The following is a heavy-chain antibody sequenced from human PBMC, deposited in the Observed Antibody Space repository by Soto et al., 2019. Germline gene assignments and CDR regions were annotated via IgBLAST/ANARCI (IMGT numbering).Heavy chain of an antibody. Sequence: GASVKVSCKASGYTFTSYDINWVRQATGQRLEWMGWMNPNSGNTGYAQKFQGRVTMTRNTSISTAYMELSSLRSEDTAVYYCARSSGGSGKLWNYYGMDVWGQGTTVTVSS. CDR2: MNPNSGNT. CDR3: ARSSGGSGKLWNYYGMDV. V-gene: IGHV1-8*01. J-gene: IGHJ6*02. CDR1: GYTFTSYD. D-gene: IGHD3-10*01.